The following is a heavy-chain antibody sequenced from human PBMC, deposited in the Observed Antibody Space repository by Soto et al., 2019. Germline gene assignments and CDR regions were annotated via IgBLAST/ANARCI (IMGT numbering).Heavy chain of an antibody. CDR3: ASDAEQDDSSSQGY. CDR1: GFPFKNYW. D-gene: IGHD6-6*01. V-gene: IGHV3-74*01. CDR2: INHSGSWI. Sequence: LRLSCAASGFPFKNYWVNWGRHSAGKGMMWIARINHSGSWITYADCVKSRVTGSRDNSKSTLDREMNSLGVEYTALSFCASDAEQDDSSSQGYWGRGXLVTIS. J-gene: IGHJ4*02.